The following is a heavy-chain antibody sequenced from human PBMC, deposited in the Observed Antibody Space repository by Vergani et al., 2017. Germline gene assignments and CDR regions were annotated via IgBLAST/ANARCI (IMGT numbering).Heavy chain of an antibody. CDR3: ASTVTGYGSGPYGMDV. J-gene: IGHJ6*02. Sequence: QGQLAQSGAEVKKPGSSVKVSCKASGGTFSSYTISWVRQAPGQGLEWMGRIIPILGIANYAQKFQGRVTITADKSTSTAYMELSSLRSEDTAVYYCASTVTGYGSGPYGMDVWGQGTTVTVSS. CDR2: IIPILGIA. CDR1: GGTFSSYT. D-gene: IGHD3-10*01. V-gene: IGHV1-69*02.